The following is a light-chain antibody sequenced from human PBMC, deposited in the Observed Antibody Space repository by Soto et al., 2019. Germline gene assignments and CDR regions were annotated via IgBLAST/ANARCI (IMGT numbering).Light chain of an antibody. J-gene: IGKJ2*01. CDR3: QQYGSSLYT. CDR2: GAS. V-gene: IGKV3-20*01. CDR1: QSVSSSY. Sequence: EIVLTQSPGTLSLSPGERATLSCRASQSVSSSYLAWYQQKPGQAPRLLIYGASSRATGIPDRFSGSGSGTEFALTISRLEPEDFAVYYCQQYGSSLYTLGQGTKLEIQ.